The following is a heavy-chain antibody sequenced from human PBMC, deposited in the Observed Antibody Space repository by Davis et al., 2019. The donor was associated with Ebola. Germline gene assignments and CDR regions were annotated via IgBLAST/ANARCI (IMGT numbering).Heavy chain of an antibody. V-gene: IGHV3-21*01. CDR2: ISSSSSYI. CDR3: ARAGGVATIGDLDY. CDR1: GFTFSSYS. J-gene: IGHJ4*02. D-gene: IGHD5-12*01. Sequence: GESLKISCAASGFTFSSYSMNWVRQAPGKGLEWVSSISSSSSYIYYADSVKGRFTISRDNAKNSLYLQMNSLRAEDTAVYYCARAGGVATIGDLDYWGQGTLVTVSS.